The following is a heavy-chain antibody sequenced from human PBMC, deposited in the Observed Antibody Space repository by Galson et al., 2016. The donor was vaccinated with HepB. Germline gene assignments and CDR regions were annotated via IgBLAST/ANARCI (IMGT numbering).Heavy chain of an antibody. CDR3: AKGRRSGCSSTSCYPFDY. CDR1: GLTVSGDY. Sequence: SLRLSCAVSGLTVSGDYMSWVRQAPGKGLEWVSVLYRDGSTYYADSVEGRFAISRDNSRNTLYLQMNSLRAEDTAMYYCAKGRRSGCSSTSCYPFDYWGQGTLVTVSS. J-gene: IGHJ4*02. CDR2: LYRDGST. V-gene: IGHV3-53*01. D-gene: IGHD2-2*01.